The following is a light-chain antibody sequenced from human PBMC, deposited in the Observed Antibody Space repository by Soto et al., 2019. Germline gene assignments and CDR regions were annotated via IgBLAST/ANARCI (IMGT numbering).Light chain of an antibody. V-gene: IGLV4-60*02. J-gene: IGLJ2*01. CDR1: SGHSSYI. Sequence: QLVLTQSSSASASLGSSVKLTCTLRSGHSSYIIAWHQQKPGKAPRYLMKLEGSGSYNKGSGVPDRFSGSSSGADRYLTISNLQFEDEADYYCETWDSNTRVFGGGTKLTVL. CDR2: LEGSGSY. CDR3: ETWDSNTRV.